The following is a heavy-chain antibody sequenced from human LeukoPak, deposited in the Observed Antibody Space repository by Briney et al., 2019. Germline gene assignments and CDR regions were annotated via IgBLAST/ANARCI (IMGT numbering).Heavy chain of an antibody. CDR3: ARGIGGGNKYEKDDAFDI. D-gene: IGHD2-15*01. CDR2: ISSGSGYI. V-gene: IGHV3-21*06. CDR1: GFTFSSYS. Sequence: PGGSLRLSCAASGFTFSSYSMNWVRQAPGKGLEWVSSISSGSGYIYYAESMKDRFTISGDNAKTSLYLQMNSLRAEDTALYYCARGIGGGNKYEKDDAFDIWGQGTMVTVSS. J-gene: IGHJ3*02.